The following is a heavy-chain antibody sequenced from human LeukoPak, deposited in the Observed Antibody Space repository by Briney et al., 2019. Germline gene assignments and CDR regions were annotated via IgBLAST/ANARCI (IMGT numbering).Heavy chain of an antibody. CDR3: ARNTTVTDWYFDL. V-gene: IGHV4-39*01. Sequence: SETLSLTCIVSGGAISSSSHYWGWLRQPPGKGLEWIGRIYHSGSTVYNPSLKRRVAISVDTSRIQFSLKLNSVTASDTAVYYCARNTTVTDWYFDLWGRGTLVTVSS. D-gene: IGHD4-17*01. CDR2: IYHSGST. J-gene: IGHJ2*01. CDR1: GGAISSSSHY.